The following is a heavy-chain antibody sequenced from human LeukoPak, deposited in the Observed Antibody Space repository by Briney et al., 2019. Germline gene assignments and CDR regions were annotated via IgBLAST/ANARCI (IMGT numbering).Heavy chain of an antibody. CDR3: ARARGGITVTTSPYYYYYYMDV. J-gene: IGHJ6*03. D-gene: IGHD4-17*01. Sequence: ASVKVSCKASGYTFNTYGITWVRQAPGQGREWMGWISGYNGKTKYAQKLQDRVTMTTDTSTATAYMELRSLRSDDTAVYYCARARGGITVTTSPYYYYYYMDVWGKGTTVTVSS. CDR1: GYTFNTYG. V-gene: IGHV1-18*01. CDR2: ISGYNGKT.